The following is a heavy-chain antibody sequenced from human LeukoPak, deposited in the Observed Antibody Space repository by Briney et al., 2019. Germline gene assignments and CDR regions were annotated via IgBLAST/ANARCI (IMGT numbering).Heavy chain of an antibody. V-gene: IGHV4-30-2*01. D-gene: IGHD2-2*01. CDR3: ARGRLDIVVVPAALFDP. CDR2: IYHSGST. Sequence: SETLSLTCTVSGGSLSSGGYYWSWIRQPPGKGLEWIGYIYHSGSTYYNPSLKSRVTISVDRSKNQFSLKLSSVTAADTAVYYCARGRLDIVVVPAALFDPWGQGTLVTVSS. J-gene: IGHJ5*02. CDR1: GGSLSSGGYY.